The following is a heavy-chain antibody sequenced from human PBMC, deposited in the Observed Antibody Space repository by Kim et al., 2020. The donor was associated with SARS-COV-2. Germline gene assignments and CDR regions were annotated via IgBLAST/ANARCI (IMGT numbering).Heavy chain of an antibody. Sequence: GGSLRLSCAASGFTFSSYAMSWVRQAPGKGLEWVSAISGSGGSTYYADSVKGRFTISRDNSKNTLYLQMNSLRAEDTAVYYCAKDLAWGAMIAPGWFDPWGQGTLVTVSS. V-gene: IGHV3-23*01. CDR2: ISGSGGST. J-gene: IGHJ5*02. CDR1: GFTFSSYA. D-gene: IGHD3-22*01. CDR3: AKDLAWGAMIAPGWFDP.